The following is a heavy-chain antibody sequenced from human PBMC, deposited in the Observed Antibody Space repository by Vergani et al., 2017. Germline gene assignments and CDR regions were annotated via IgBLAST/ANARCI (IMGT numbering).Heavy chain of an antibody. CDR2: IYTSGST. CDR1: GGSISRYY. D-gene: IGHD3-3*01. CDR3: ARDKAQYDFWSGKPYYYYYMDV. Sequence: QVQLQESGPGLVKPSETLSLTCTGSGGSISRYYWSWIRQPAGKGLEWIGRIYTSGSTNSNPSLKSRVTMSVDTSKNQFSLKLSSVTAADTAVYYCARDKAQYDFWSGKPYYYYYMDVWGKGTTVTVSS. J-gene: IGHJ6*03. V-gene: IGHV4-4*07.